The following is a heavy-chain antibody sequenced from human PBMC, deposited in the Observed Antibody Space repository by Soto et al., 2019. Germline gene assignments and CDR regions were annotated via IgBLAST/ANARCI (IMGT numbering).Heavy chain of an antibody. J-gene: IGHJ4*02. CDR1: GGSISSSNW. CDR3: ARASDTVTTSFDTKIGQYYFDY. CDR2: IYHSGST. V-gene: IGHV4-4*02. D-gene: IGHD4-17*01. Sequence: SETLSLTCAVSGGSISSSNWWSWVRQPPGKGLEWIGEIYHSGSTNYNPSLKSRVTISVDKSKNQFSLKLSSVTAADTAVYYCARASDTVTTSFDTKIGQYYFDYWGQGTLVTVSS.